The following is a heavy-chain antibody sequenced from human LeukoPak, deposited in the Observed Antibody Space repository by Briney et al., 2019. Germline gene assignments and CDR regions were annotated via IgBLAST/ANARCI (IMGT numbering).Heavy chain of an antibody. CDR1: GYNFISYG. J-gene: IGHJ6*02. Sequence: GASVKVSCKASGYNFISYGISWVRLVPGQGLEWMGRISAYTGDTNYAQSFQGRITMTTDTSTSTAYMELRSLRSDDTAVYYCARDSNSYYGMDVWGQGTTVTVSS. V-gene: IGHV1-18*01. CDR2: ISAYTGDT. CDR3: ARDSNSYYGMDV.